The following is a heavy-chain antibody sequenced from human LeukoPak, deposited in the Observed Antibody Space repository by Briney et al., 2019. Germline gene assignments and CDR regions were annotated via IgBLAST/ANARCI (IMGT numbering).Heavy chain of an antibody. D-gene: IGHD6-13*01. CDR2: ISAYNGNT. CDR3: ARVLNLDSSSLRWFDP. Sequence: GASVKVSCKASGYTFTSYGISWVRQAHGQGLEWMGWISAYNGNTNYAQKLQGRVTMTTDTSTSTAYMELRSLRSDDTAVYYCARVLNLDSSSLRWFDPWGQGTLVTVSS. J-gene: IGHJ5*02. CDR1: GYTFTSYG. V-gene: IGHV1-18*01.